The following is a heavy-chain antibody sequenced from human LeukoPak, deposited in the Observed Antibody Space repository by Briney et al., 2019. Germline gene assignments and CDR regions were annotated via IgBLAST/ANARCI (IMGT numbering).Heavy chain of an antibody. V-gene: IGHV4-39*01. CDR2: IYYSGST. CDR1: GGSISSSSYY. Sequence: SETLSLTCTVSGGSISSSSYYWGWIRQPPGKGLEWIGSIYYSGSTYYNPSLKSRVTISVDTSKNQFSLKLSSVTAADTAVYYCARGSVLRHFNYWGQGTLVTVSS. J-gene: IGHJ4*02. D-gene: IGHD3-3*01. CDR3: ARGSVLRHFNY.